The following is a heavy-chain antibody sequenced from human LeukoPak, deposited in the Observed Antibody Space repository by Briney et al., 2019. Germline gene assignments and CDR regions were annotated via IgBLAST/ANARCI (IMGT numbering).Heavy chain of an antibody. Sequence: PSGTLSLTCTVSGGSISSSSYYWGWIRQPPGKGLEWIGSIYYSGNTHYNPSLKSRVTISVDTSKNQFSLKVTSVTAADTAVYYCARDHDYSYGSGYYWGQGTLVTVSS. CDR3: ARDHDYSYGSGYY. V-gene: IGHV4-39*07. CDR2: IYYSGNT. CDR1: GGSISSSSYY. D-gene: IGHD3-10*01. J-gene: IGHJ4*02.